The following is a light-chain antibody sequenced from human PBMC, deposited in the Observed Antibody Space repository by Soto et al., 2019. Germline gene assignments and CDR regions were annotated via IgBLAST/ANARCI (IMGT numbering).Light chain of an antibody. CDR3: QQSYINPQK. J-gene: IGKJ1*01. V-gene: IGKV1-39*01. Sequence: DVQMHHYPSSLCLSVGDRVTIPCLASQSIRNYLNWYQQKPGRAPKLLIYATSDLQSGVPSRFSGSGSGTEFTLTIISLQPEDFATYYCQQSYINPQKFGQGTKVDIK. CDR1: QSIRNY. CDR2: ATS.